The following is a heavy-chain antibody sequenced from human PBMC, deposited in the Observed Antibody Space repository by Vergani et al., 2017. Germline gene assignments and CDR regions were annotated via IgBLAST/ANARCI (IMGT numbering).Heavy chain of an antibody. V-gene: IGHV3-30*02. D-gene: IGHD2-21*02. CDR1: GFTFSNFG. J-gene: IGHJ4*02. CDR3: AKYLRDSTDGLPDS. CDR2: MGKDGINP. Sequence: QVQLVESAGGVVQPGGSLRLSCAASGFTFSNFGMHWIRQAPGKGLEWLAYMGKDGINPRYRDAVKGRFTVSRDNSKDILYLQMDSLRSEDTALYYCAKYLRDSTDGLPDSWGPGTLVIVSS.